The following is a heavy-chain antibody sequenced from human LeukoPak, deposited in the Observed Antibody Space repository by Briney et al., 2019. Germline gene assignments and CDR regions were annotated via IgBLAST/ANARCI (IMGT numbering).Heavy chain of an antibody. D-gene: IGHD1-14*01. CDR2: IYYSGST. CDR3: ARASARNYYSMDV. V-gene: IGHV4-59*01. Sequence: PSETLSLTCTVSGGSISSYYWSWIRQPPGKGLEWIGYIYYSGSTNYNPSLKSRVTISVDTSKNQFSLKLSSVTAAGTAVYYCARASARNYYSMDVWGKGTTVTVSS. CDR1: GGSISSYY. J-gene: IGHJ6*03.